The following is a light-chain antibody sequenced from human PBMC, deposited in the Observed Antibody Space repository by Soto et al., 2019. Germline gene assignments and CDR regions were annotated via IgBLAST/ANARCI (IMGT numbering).Light chain of an antibody. J-gene: IGKJ1*01. CDR3: QHYGRSPS. CDR1: QIIGSAY. V-gene: IGKV3-20*01. CDR2: GAS. Sequence: ETTLTQSPDTLSLSPGEGATLSCRASQIIGSAYLAGYQQKPGQAPRLLIFGASTRATGTPHRFSGSGSGTDFTLTISALESEDVGVYDCQHYGRSPSFGRGTKVEIK.